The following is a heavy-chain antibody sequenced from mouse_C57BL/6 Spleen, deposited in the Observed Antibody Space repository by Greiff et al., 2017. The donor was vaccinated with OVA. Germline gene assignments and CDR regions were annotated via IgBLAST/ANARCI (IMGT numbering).Heavy chain of an antibody. CDR3: AREGGSYYFDY. V-gene: IGHV1-52*01. CDR2: IDPSDSET. Sequence: QVQLKQPGAELVRPGSSVKLSCKASGYTFTSYWMHWVKQRPIQGLEWIGNIDPSDSETHYNQKFKDKATLTVDKSSSTAYMQLSSLTSEDSAVYYCAREGGSYYFDYWGQGTTLTVSS. CDR1: GYTFTSYW. J-gene: IGHJ2*01.